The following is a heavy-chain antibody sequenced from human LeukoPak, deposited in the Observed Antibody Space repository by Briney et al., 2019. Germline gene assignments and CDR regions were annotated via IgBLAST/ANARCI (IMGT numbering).Heavy chain of an antibody. CDR1: GFTFSSYA. CDR2: ISGSGGST. V-gene: IGHV3-23*01. J-gene: IGHJ4*02. CDR3: AKDGHGQQLAFDY. D-gene: IGHD6-13*01. Sequence: GGSLRLSCAASGFTFSSYAMSWVRQAPGKGLEWVSAISGSGGSTYYADPVKGRFTISRDNSKNTLYLQMNSLRAEDTAVYYCAKDGHGQQLAFDYWGQGTLVTVSS.